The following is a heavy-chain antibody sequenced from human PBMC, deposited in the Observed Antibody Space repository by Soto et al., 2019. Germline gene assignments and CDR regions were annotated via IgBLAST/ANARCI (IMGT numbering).Heavy chain of an antibody. CDR2: MSGSSSTK. V-gene: IGHV3-23*01. J-gene: IGHJ4*02. CDR3: AKNQERELPRVIDF. D-gene: IGHD1-7*01. Sequence: EVRLLESGGGLVKPGGSLRLSCATSGLTFSNYAMSWVRQAPGGGLEGVSSMSGSSSTKYYADSVKGRFTISRDRSKNTLYLQMSSLRAEDTALYYCAKNQERELPRVIDFWGQGTLVTVSS. CDR1: GLTFSNYA.